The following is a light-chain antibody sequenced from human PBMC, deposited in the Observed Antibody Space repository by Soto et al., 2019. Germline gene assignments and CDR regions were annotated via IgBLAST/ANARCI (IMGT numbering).Light chain of an antibody. CDR2: LGS. CDR3: MQALQTPGT. CDR1: QSLLHSNGYNY. V-gene: IGKV2-28*01. Sequence: DIVMTQSPLSLPVTPGEPASICCRSSQSLLHSNGYNYLDWYLQKPGQSPQLLIYLGSNRASGVPDRFSGSGSGTDFTPKISIVEAEDVGVYYCMQALQTPGTFGPGTKVDIK. J-gene: IGKJ3*01.